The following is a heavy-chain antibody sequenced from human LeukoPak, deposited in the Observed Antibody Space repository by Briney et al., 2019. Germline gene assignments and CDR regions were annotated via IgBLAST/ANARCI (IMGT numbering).Heavy chain of an antibody. J-gene: IGHJ6*03. D-gene: IGHD5-18*01. Sequence: SQTPSLTCTVSGGSISSGSYYWSWIRQPAGKGLEWIGRIYTSGSTNYNPSLKSRVTISVDTSKNQFSLKLSSVTAADTAVYYCARDLRGYSYGYYYYYMDVWGKGTTVTVSS. CDR3: ARDLRGYSYGYYYYYMDV. CDR2: IYTSGST. V-gene: IGHV4-61*02. CDR1: GGSISSGSYY.